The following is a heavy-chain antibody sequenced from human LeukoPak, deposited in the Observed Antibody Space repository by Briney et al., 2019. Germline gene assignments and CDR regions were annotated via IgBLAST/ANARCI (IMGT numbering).Heavy chain of an antibody. CDR2: IYSAYNT. V-gene: IGHV3-66*01. J-gene: IGHJ5*02. CDR3: ARNGDYQQSGNWFDP. D-gene: IGHD4-17*01. Sequence: PGGSLRLSCAASGFTVSSNYMSWVRQAPGKGLEWVSIIYSAYNTYYADSVKGRFTISRDDSKNTLYLLMNSLRAEDTAVYYCARNGDYQQSGNWFDPWGQGTLVTVSS. CDR1: GFTVSSNY.